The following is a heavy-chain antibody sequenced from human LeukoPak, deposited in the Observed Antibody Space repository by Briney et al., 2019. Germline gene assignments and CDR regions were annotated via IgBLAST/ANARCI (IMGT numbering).Heavy chain of an antibody. D-gene: IGHD3-3*01. CDR3: ASGLETYYDFWSGYDRGRYFDY. CDR1: GGSFSGYY. J-gene: IGHJ4*02. CDR2: INHSGST. V-gene: IGHV4-34*01. Sequence: KPSETLSLTCAVYGGSFSGYYWSWIRQPPGKGLEWIGEINHSGSTNYNPSLKSRVTISVDTSKNQFSLKLSSVTAADTAVYYCASGLETYYDFWSGYDRGRYFDYWGQGTLVTVSS.